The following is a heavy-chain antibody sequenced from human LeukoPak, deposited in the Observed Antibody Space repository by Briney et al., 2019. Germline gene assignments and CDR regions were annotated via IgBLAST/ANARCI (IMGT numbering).Heavy chain of an antibody. CDR3: ASPEMATIGFDL. D-gene: IGHD5-24*01. J-gene: IGHJ2*01. CDR1: GGSISSGSYY. CDR2: IYGSGST. Sequence: SETLSLTCTVSGGSISSGSYYWGWIRQPPGKGLEWIGSIYGSGSTYYNPPLKSRVTISADTSKNQLSLKLSSVTAADTAVYYCASPEMATIGFDLWGRGTLVTVSS. V-gene: IGHV4-39*07.